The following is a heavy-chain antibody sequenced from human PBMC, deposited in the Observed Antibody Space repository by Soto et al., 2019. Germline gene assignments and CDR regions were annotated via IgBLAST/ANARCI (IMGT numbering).Heavy chain of an antibody. J-gene: IGHJ1*01. Sequence: GGSLRLSCAASGFTFDDYAMHWVRQVPGKGLEWVSGINWNSGSIGYADSVKGRFAISRDNAKNSLHLQMNSLRAEDTAFYYCVKDESINWYSGHFRHWGQGTLVTAPQ. CDR2: INWNSGSI. D-gene: IGHD6-13*01. CDR1: GFTFDDYA. CDR3: VKDESINWYSGHFRH. V-gene: IGHV3-9*01.